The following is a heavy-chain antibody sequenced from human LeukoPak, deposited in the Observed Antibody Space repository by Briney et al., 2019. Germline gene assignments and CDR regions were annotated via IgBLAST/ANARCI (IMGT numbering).Heavy chain of an antibody. CDR3: ATGFPGSSSPRHDYYYYGMDV. J-gene: IGHJ6*02. Sequence: ASVKVSCKVSGYTLTELSMHWVRQAPGKGLEWMGGFDPEDGETIYAQKFQGRVTMTEDTSTDTAYMELSSLRSEATAVYYCATGFPGSSSPRHDYYYYGMDVWGQGTTVTVSS. CDR1: GYTLTELS. D-gene: IGHD6-6*01. CDR2: FDPEDGET. V-gene: IGHV1-24*01.